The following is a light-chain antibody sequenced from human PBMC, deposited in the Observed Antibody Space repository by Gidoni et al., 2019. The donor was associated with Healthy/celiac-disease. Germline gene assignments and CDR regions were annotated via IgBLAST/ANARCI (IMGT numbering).Light chain of an antibody. V-gene: IGKV3-15*01. Sequence: IVMTQSPATLSVSPGERATLSCRASQRGSSNLAWYQQKPGQAPRLLIYGASTRATGIPARFSGSGSGTEFTLTISSLQAEDVAVYYCQQYNSWPRTFGQGTKVEIK. CDR2: GAS. CDR3: QQYNSWPRT. J-gene: IGKJ1*01. CDR1: QRGSSN.